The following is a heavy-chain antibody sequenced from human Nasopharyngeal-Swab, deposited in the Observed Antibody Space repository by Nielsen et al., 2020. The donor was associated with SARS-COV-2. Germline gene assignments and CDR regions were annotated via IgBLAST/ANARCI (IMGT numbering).Heavy chain of an antibody. J-gene: IGHJ5*02. V-gene: IGHV4-34*01. Sequence: SETLSLTCAVFGGSFSNYYWTWIRQPPGKELEWIGEFKYGGSSNYNPSLKSRVTMSLDTSKNQFSLELSSVTAADTAVYYCARGAPFSYWFDPWGQGTLVTVSS. CDR2: FKYGGSS. CDR3: ARGAPFSYWFDP. CDR1: GGSFSNYY.